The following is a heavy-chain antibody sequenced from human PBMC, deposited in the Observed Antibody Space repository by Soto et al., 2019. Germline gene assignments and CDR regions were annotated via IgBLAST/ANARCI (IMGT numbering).Heavy chain of an antibody. Sequence: PGGSLRLSCVGSGFGFSDYYISWVRQAPGKGLEWIAHISGGNGFTNYAASVRGRFTISRDNAKRSLHLQMNSLRADDTAVYYCARDPHYYGSAHYTTRSYSYPLDVWGQRTTVTVSS. CDR3: ARDPHYYGSAHYTTRSYSYPLDV. V-gene: IGHV3-11*06. D-gene: IGHD3-10*01. CDR2: ISGGNGFT. CDR1: GFGFSDYY. J-gene: IGHJ6*02.